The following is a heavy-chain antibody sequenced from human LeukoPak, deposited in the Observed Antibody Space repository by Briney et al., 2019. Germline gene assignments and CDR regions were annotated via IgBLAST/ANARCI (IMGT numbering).Heavy chain of an antibody. CDR1: GGTFGGYA. CDR3: ARDRAIPKADVFDI. Sequence: EASVKVSCKASGGTFGGYAINWVRQDPGQGLQWVGGIIPMIGTTNFAQKFQGRVTITADASTSTAYMELNSLTSEDTAVYYCARDRAIPKADVFDIWGQGTMVTVSS. CDR2: IIPMIGTT. V-gene: IGHV1-69*01. J-gene: IGHJ3*02.